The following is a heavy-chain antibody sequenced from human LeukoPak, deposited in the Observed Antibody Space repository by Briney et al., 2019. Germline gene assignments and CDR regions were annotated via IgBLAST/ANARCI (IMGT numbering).Heavy chain of an antibody. D-gene: IGHD6-13*01. CDR1: GFTFSSYW. CDR3: ARDIDSSSWYYYYMDV. J-gene: IGHJ6*03. Sequence: GGSLRLSCAASGFTFSSYWMSWVRQAPGKGLEWVANIKQDGSEKYYVDSVKGRFTISRDNAKNSLYLQMNSLRAEDTAVYYCARDIDSSSWYYYYMDVWGKGTTVTVSS. CDR2: IKQDGSEK. V-gene: IGHV3-7*01.